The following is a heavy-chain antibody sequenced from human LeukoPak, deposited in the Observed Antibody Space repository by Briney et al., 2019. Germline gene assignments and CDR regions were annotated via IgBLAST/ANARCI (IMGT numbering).Heavy chain of an antibody. CDR1: GFTVSGNY. CDR2: IYDGGST. Sequence: PGGSLRLSCAASGFTVSGNYMSWVRQAPGKGLECVSVIYDGGSTYDADSVKGRFSISRDNSNNTVYLQMNRLRVEDTAVYYCARDRETYYDILSGYYTLGDAFDIWGQGTMVTVSS. J-gene: IGHJ3*02. D-gene: IGHD3-9*01. CDR3: ARDRETYYDILSGYYTLGDAFDI. V-gene: IGHV3-66*01.